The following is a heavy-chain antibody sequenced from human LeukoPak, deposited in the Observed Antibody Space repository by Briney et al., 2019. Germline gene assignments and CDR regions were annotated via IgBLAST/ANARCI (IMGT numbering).Heavy chain of an antibody. D-gene: IGHD3-22*01. CDR2: IYYSGSA. CDR1: GGSISSGGYY. J-gene: IGHJ5*02. V-gene: IGHV4-31*03. Sequence: PSETLSLTCTVSGGSISSGGYYWSWIRQHPGKGLEWIGYIYYSGSAYYNPSLKSRVTISVDTSKNQFSLKLSSVTAADTAVYYCARDRDSSGYLLLDPWGQGTLVTVSS. CDR3: ARDRDSSGYLLLDP.